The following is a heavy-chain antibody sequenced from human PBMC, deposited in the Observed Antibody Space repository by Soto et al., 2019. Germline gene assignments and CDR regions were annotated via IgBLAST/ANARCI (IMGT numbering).Heavy chain of an antibody. D-gene: IGHD3-3*01. CDR2: FDAEDGET. Sequence: QVQLVQSGAEVKKPGASAKASCKVSGYTLTDLSMQWVRQAPGKGLERMGGFDAEDGETIYAQKFQGRVTMTEDTATDTAYMELSSLRSEDTAVYYCATHRSGRFLEWLPEGSLGYWGQGTLVTVSS. CDR3: ATHRSGRFLEWLPEGSLGY. CDR1: GYTLTDLS. V-gene: IGHV1-24*01. J-gene: IGHJ4*02.